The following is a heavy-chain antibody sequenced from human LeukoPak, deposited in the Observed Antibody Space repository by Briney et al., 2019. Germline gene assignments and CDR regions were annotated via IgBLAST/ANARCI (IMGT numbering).Heavy chain of an antibody. CDR2: INPNSGGT. CDR3: ARDWQLVRDYYYMDV. D-gene: IGHD6-6*01. J-gene: IGHJ6*03. V-gene: IGHV1-2*02. CDR1: GYTFTGYY. Sequence: ASVKVSCKASGYTFTGYYMHWVRQAPGQGLEWMGWINPNSGGTNYAQKFQGRVTMTRDTSISTAYMELSRLRSDDTAVYYCARDWQLVRDYYYMDVWGKGTTVTVSS.